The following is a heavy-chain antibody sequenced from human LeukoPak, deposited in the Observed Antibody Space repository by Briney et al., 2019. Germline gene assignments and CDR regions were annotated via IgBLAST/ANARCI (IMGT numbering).Heavy chain of an antibody. D-gene: IGHD4-17*01. CDR3: ARQTTEGFDP. CDR2: IYYSGST. J-gene: IGHJ5*02. Sequence: SETLSLTCTVSGSSLSSCHWSWIRQPPGKGLEWIWYIYYSGSTNYDPSLKSRVTISIDTSKNQFSLKLSSVTAADTAVYYCARQTTEGFDPWGQGVLVTVSS. V-gene: IGHV4-59*01. CDR1: GSSLSSCH.